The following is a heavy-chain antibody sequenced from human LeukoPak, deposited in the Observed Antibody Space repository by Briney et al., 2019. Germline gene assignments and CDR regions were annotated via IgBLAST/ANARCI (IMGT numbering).Heavy chain of an antibody. CDR3: ARDQRYYYGMDV. V-gene: IGHV4-59*01. CDR2: IYYSGST. Sequence: PSETLSLTCTVSGGSISSYYWSWIRQPPGKGLEWIGYIYYSGSTNYNPSLKGRVTISVDTSKNQFSLKLSSVTGADTAVYYCARDQRYYYGMDVWGQGTTVTVSS. J-gene: IGHJ6*02. CDR1: GGSISSYY.